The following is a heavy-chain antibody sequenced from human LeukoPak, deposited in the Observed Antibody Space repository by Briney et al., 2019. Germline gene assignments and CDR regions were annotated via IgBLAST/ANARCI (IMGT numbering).Heavy chain of an antibody. CDR1: GGSFSDYY. CDR3: ARGRIAVAGWYYYYYMDV. V-gene: IGHV4-34*01. J-gene: IGHJ6*03. D-gene: IGHD6-19*01. CDR2: INHSGST. Sequence: PSETLSLTCAVYGGSFSDYYWSWIRQPPGKGLEWIGEINHSGSTNYNPSLKSRVTISVDTSKNQFSLKLSSVTAADTAVYYCARGRIAVAGWYYYYYMDVWGKGTTVTVSS.